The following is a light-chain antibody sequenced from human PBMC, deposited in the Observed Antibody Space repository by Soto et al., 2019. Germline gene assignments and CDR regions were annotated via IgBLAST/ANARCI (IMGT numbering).Light chain of an antibody. CDR3: QQYGSSPCT. CDR2: GAS. V-gene: IGKV3-20*01. J-gene: IGKJ2*02. CDR1: QSVSSSY. Sequence: EIVLTQSPGTLSLSPGERATLSCRASQSVSSSYLAWYQQKPGQAPRLLIYGASSRATGIPDRFSGSGSGIDFNLTISRLEPEDSAVYYCQQYGSSPCTFGQGTKLEIK.